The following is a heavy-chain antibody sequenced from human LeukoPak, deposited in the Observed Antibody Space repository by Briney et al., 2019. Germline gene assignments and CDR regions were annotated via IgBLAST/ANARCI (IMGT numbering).Heavy chain of an antibody. CDR2: ISGSGGST. CDR3: AKDALISFRGAWSQSDS. D-gene: IGHD3-16*02. Sequence: PGGSLRLSCAASGFTFSSYSMNWVRQAPGKGLEWVSGISGSGGSTYYVDAVKGRFTISRDNSKNTLFLQMNSLRAEDTAVYYCAKDALISFRGAWSQSDSWGQGTLVTVSS. J-gene: IGHJ4*02. CDR1: GFTFSSYS. V-gene: IGHV3-23*01.